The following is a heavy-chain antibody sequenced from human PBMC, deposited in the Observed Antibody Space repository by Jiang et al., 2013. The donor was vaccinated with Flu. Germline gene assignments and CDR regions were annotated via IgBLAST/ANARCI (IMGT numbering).Heavy chain of an antibody. CDR2: IYYSGST. J-gene: IGHJ4*02. Sequence: KPSQTLSLTCTVSGGSISSGGYYWSWIRQHPGKGLEWIGYIYYSGSTYYTPSLKSRVTISVDTSKNQFSLKVSSVTAADTAVYYCARHAQGIYSPFDYWGQGNLVIVSS. CDR3: ARHAQGIYSPFDY. D-gene: IGHD3-10*01. CDR1: GGSISSGGYY. V-gene: IGHV4-31*03.